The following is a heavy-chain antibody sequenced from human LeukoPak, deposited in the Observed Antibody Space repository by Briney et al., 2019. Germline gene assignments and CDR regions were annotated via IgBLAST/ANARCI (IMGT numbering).Heavy chain of an antibody. CDR1: GLTFDDHG. V-gene: IGHV3-20*04. CDR3: AGGSLRPI. CDR2: INWNGDST. Sequence: PGGSLRLSCAASGLTFDDHGMSWVRQAPGKGLQWVSAINWNGDSTSYADSVKGRFTISRDNAKNSLYLQMNSLRAEDTALYYCAGGSLRPIWGQGTMVTVSS. D-gene: IGHD3-16*01. J-gene: IGHJ3*02.